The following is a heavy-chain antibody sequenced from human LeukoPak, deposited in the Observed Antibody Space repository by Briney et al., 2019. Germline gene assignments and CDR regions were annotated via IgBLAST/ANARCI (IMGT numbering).Heavy chain of an antibody. CDR3: ARLGSGSYPYFDY. D-gene: IGHD1-26*01. V-gene: IGHV4-59*08. Sequence: SETLSLTCTVSGGSISSYYWSWIRQPPGKGLEWIGYIYCSGSTNYNPSLKSRVTISVDTSKNKFSLKLSSVTAADTAVYYCARLGSGSYPYFDYWGQGTLVTVSS. CDR2: IYCSGST. CDR1: GGSISSYY. J-gene: IGHJ4*02.